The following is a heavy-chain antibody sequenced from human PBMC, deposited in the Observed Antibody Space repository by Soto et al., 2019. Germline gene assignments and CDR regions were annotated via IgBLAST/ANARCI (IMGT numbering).Heavy chain of an antibody. Sequence: SETLYVTCTVSGGSISSYYWSWIRQPPGKGLEWIGYIYYSGSTNYNPSLKSRVTISVDTSKNQFYLKLSSVTAADTAVYYCARAKVRKGGWLRPMATFDYWGQGTLVTVSS. CDR1: GGSISSYY. CDR2: IYYSGST. V-gene: IGHV4-59*01. D-gene: IGHD5-12*01. CDR3: ARAKVRKGGWLRPMATFDY. J-gene: IGHJ4*02.